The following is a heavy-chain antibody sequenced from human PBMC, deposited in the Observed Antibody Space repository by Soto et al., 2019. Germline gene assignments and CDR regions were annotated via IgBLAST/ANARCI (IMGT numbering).Heavy chain of an antibody. CDR2: IRSKGNNYAT. D-gene: IGHD3-3*01. J-gene: IGHJ6*03. Sequence: EVQLVESGGGLVQPGGSLKLSCAASGFTFSGSAMHWVRQASGKGLEWVGRIRSKGNNYATAYGASLKGRFTISRDDSKTTAYLQMNSLNTEATAVYYCSRQASDFWSGKPQYYMDVWGKGTTVTVSS. V-gene: IGHV3-73*01. CDR3: SRQASDFWSGKPQYYMDV. CDR1: GFTFSGSA.